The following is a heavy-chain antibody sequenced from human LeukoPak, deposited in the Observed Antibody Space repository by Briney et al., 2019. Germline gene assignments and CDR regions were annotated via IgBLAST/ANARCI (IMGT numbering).Heavy chain of an antibody. CDR1: GYSISNGYY. CDR2: INHSGST. J-gene: IGHJ6*03. Sequence: SETLSLTCTVSGYSISNGYYWGWIRQPPGKGLEWIGEINHSGSTNYNPSLKSRVTISVDTSKNQFSLKLSSVTAADTAVYYCARRRGATFLYYYYMDVWGKGTTVTISS. CDR3: ARRRGATFLYYYYMDV. V-gene: IGHV4-38-2*02. D-gene: IGHD1-26*01.